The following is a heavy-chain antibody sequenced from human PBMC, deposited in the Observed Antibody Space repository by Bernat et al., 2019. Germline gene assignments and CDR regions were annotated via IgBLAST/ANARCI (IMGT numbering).Heavy chain of an antibody. CDR1: GFTFSNYG. CDR3: AKGDPINGDYDY. Sequence: VQLVESGGGVVQPGRSLRLSCAASGFTFSNYGMHWVRQAPGKGLEWVSAISGSGGSTYYADSVKGRFTISRDNSKNTLYLQMNSLRAEDTAVYYCAKGDPINGDYDYWGQGTLVTVSS. V-gene: IGHV3-23*04. J-gene: IGHJ4*02. D-gene: IGHD4-17*01. CDR2: ISGSGGST.